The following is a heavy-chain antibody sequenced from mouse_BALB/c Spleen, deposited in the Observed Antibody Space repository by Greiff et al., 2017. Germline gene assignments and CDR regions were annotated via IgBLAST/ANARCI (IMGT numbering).Heavy chain of an antibody. Sequence: QVHVKQSGPGLVAPSQSLSITCTVSGFSLTDYGVSWIRQPPGKGLEWLGMIWGGGSTDYNSALKSRLSISKDNSKSQVFLKMNSLQTDDTAMYYCASYGNYSYYAMDYWGQGTSVTVSS. V-gene: IGHV2-6-5*01. D-gene: IGHD2-1*01. J-gene: IGHJ4*01. CDR2: IWGGGST. CDR3: ASYGNYSYYAMDY. CDR1: GFSLTDYG.